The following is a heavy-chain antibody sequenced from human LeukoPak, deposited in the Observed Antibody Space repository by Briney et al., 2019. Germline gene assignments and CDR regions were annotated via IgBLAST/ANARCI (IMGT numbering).Heavy chain of an antibody. CDR1: GGSISSGDYY. V-gene: IGHV4-30-4*01. CDR3: ARERVTWIQLEYYFHY. CDR2: IYYSGST. D-gene: IGHD5-18*01. Sequence: SETLSLTCTVSGGSISSGDYYWSWIRQPPGKGLEWIGYIYYSGSTYYNPSLKSRVTISVDTSKNQFSLKLSSVTAADTAVYYCARERVTWIQLEYYFHYWGQGTLVTVSS. J-gene: IGHJ4*02.